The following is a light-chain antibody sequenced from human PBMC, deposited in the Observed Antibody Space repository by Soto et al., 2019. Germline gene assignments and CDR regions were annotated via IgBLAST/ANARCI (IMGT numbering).Light chain of an antibody. CDR3: QQYSDWPLT. J-gene: IGKJ4*01. V-gene: IGKV3D-15*01. CDR2: GVS. CDR1: QSVRSH. Sequence: IVLTQSPATLSLSPWERATLSCRASQSVRSHLAWFQQKPGQAPRLLMYGVSTRATGMPDRFSGSGSGTEFTLIISSLQSEDFAVYYCQQYSDWPLTFGGGTKVDIK.